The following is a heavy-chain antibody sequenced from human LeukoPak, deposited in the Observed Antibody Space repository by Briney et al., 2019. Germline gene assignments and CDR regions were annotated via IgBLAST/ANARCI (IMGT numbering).Heavy chain of an antibody. CDR1: GGSFSGYY. CDR2: INHSGST. D-gene: IGHD3-22*01. J-gene: IGHJ4*02. CDR3: ARWFYYDSSGYYSPL. V-gene: IGHV4-34*01. Sequence: NPSETLSLTCAVYGGSFSGYYWSWIRQPPGKGLEWIGEINHSGSTNYNPSLKSRVTISVDTSKNQFSLKLSSVTAADTAVYYCARWFYYDSSGYYSPLWGQGTLVTVSS.